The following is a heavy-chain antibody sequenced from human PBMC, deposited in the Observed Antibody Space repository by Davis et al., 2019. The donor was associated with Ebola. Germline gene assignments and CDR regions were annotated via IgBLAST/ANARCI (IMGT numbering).Heavy chain of an antibody. D-gene: IGHD2-2*02. CDR1: GFTFTTYW. CDR3: ATANRAISGY. Sequence: PGGSLRLSCAASGFTFTTYWRSWVRQAPGKGLEGLANINQDGSAKQYVDSVKGRFTISRDNAKNSVYLQMNSLRAEDTAVYYCATANRAISGYGGQGTLVSVSS. V-gene: IGHV3-7*01. J-gene: IGHJ4*02. CDR2: INQDGSAK.